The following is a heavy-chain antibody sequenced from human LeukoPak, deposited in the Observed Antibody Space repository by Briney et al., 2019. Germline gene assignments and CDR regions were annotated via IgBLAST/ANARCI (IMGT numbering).Heavy chain of an antibody. V-gene: IGHV3-7*01. CDR1: GFTFSSYS. CDR3: ARDRGWGPFYYYYYGMDV. CDR2: IKQDGSEK. Sequence: GGSLRLSCAASGFTFSSYSMNWVRQAPGKGLEWVANIKQDGSEKYYVDSVKGRFTISRDNAKNSLYLQMNSLRAEDTAVYYCARDRGWGPFYYYYYGMDVWGQGTTVTVSS. D-gene: IGHD6-19*01. J-gene: IGHJ6*02.